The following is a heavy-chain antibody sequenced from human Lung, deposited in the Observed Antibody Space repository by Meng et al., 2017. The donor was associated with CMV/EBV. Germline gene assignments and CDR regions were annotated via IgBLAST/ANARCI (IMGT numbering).Heavy chain of an antibody. CDR1: GGSFSGYY. D-gene: IGHD3-3*01. Sequence: SXTLSLXCAVYGGSFSGYYWSWIRQPPGKGLEWIGEINHSGSTNYNPSLKSRVTISVDTSKNQFSLKLSSVTAADTAVYHCARGRGFWSGSRYYYYGMDVWXQGTXVTVSS. CDR3: ARGRGFWSGSRYYYYGMDV. CDR2: INHSGST. V-gene: IGHV4-34*01. J-gene: IGHJ6*02.